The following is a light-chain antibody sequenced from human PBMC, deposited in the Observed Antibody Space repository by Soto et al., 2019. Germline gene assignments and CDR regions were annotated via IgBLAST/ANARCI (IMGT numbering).Light chain of an antibody. CDR1: FSDVGGYDY. J-gene: IGLJ1*01. V-gene: IGLV2-14*01. CDR3: SSHTSGSTRV. CDR2: EVT. Sequence: SALDPPASVSGSPGQSIAISCTGTFSDVGGYDYVSWYQQHPDKAPKLMIYEVTKRPSGVSNRFSGSKSGNTASLTISGLQPEDEADYYCSSHTSGSTRVFGSGTKVTVL.